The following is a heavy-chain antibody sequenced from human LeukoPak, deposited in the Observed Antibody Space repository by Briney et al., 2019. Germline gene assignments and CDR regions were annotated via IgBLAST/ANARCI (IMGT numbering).Heavy chain of an antibody. CDR2: VYTSGST. CDR3: ASSGVGFDY. Sequence: SETLSLTCTVSGDSISGDYWSWIRQPAGKGLEWIGRVYTSGSTSFNPSLKSRVTMSVDTSKNQFSLKLSSVTAADTAVYYCASSGVGFDYWGQGTLVTVSS. V-gene: IGHV4-4*07. J-gene: IGHJ4*02. CDR1: GDSISGDY. D-gene: IGHD3-10*01.